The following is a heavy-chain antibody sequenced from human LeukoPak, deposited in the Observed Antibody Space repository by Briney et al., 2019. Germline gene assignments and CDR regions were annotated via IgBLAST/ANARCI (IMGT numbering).Heavy chain of an antibody. Sequence: GGSLRLSCAASGFTYANYAMNWVRQAPGKRLEWVASITGTGGRGGIYYADSVKGRFTISRDNSKNTLFLQMSSLRAEDTAVYHCAKGDRGHCTGVKCYPFDYWGQGTVVTVSS. J-gene: IGHJ4*02. CDR2: ITGTGGRGGI. CDR1: GFTYANYA. D-gene: IGHD2-8*02. V-gene: IGHV3-23*01. CDR3: AKGDRGHCTGVKCYPFDY.